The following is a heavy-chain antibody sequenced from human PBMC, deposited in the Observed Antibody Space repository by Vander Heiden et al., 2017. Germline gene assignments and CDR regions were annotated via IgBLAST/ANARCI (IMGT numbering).Heavy chain of an antibody. CDR3: ARVNCGGDCSLHGMDV. D-gene: IGHD2-21*02. J-gene: IGHJ6*02. CDR2: IWYDGSNK. Sequence: SSYGMHWVRQAPGKGLEWVAVIWYDGSNKYYADSVKGRFTISRDNSKNTLYLQMDSLRAGDTAVYYCARVNCGGDCSLHGMDVWGQGTTVTVSS. CDR1: SSYG. V-gene: IGHV3-33*01.